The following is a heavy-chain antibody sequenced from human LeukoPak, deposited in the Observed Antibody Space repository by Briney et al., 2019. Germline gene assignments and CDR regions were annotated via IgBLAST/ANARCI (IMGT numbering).Heavy chain of an antibody. D-gene: IGHD6-19*01. J-gene: IGHJ4*02. CDR1: GYTFTGYY. CDR3: ARDRKRHQKYSSGSQVDY. V-gene: IGHV1-2*02. Sequence: ASVKVSCKASGYTFTGYYMHWVRQAPGQGLEWMGWINPNSGGTNYAQKFQGRVTMTRDTSISTAYMELSRLRSDDTAVYYCARDRKRHQKYSSGSQVDYWGQGTLVTVSS. CDR2: INPNSGGT.